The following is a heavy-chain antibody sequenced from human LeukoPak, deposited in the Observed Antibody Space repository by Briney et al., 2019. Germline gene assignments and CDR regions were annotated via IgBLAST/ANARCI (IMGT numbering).Heavy chain of an antibody. Sequence: SETLSLTCSASGGFIGGYYCSWIRQPAGKGLEWIGRIYTSGSTNYNPSLKSRVTMSVDTSKNQFSLKLSSVTAADTAVYYCARDRALDYWGQGTLVTVSS. J-gene: IGHJ4*02. V-gene: IGHV4-4*07. CDR3: ARDRALDY. CDR2: IYTSGST. CDR1: GGFIGGYY.